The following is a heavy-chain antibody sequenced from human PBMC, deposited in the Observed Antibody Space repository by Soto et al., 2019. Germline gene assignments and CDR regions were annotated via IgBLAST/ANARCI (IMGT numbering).Heavy chain of an antibody. CDR1: GFTLSSDW. CDR3: EKDRDGAAPGPTKFYGMDD. D-gene: IGHD6-13*01. Sequence: GGSLRLSCAASGFTLSSDWMHWVRQAAGKGLVWVSRINMDGSSTNYADSVKGRFTISRDNAKNTLYLQMNNLRDEDTAVYYCEKDRDGAAPGPTKFYGMDDWGQGTTVTVSS. J-gene: IGHJ6*02. V-gene: IGHV3-74*01. CDR2: INMDGSST.